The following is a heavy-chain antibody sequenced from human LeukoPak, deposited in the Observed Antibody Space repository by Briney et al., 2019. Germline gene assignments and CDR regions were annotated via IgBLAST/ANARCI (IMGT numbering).Heavy chain of an antibody. CDR2: HYHTGRI. V-gene: IGHV4-39*07. J-gene: IGHJ4*02. Sequence: SETLSLTCSVSGGSISGTSYCWGWIRQPPGKGPEWIGSHYHTGRIYHNPSLNSRVTMSVDTSKNQFSLKLSSVTDADTAVYYCARDGSDNWGLFDNWGRGTLVTVSS. CDR3: ARDGSDNWGLFDN. D-gene: IGHD1-1*01. CDR1: GGSISGTSYC.